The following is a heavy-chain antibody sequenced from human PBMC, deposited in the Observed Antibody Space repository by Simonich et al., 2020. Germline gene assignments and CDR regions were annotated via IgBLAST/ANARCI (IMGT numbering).Heavy chain of an antibody. CDR3: ARGLRVAAAGTAFQH. Sequence: QVQIQQWGAGLLKPSETLSLTCAVYGGSFSGYYWRWIRQPPGKGLEWIGEMNHSGSTNYNPSLKSRVTISVDTSKNQFSLKLSSVTAADTAVYYCARGLRVAAAGTAFQHWGQGTLVTVSS. CDR2: MNHSGST. CDR1: GGSFSGYY. J-gene: IGHJ1*01. D-gene: IGHD6-13*01. V-gene: IGHV4-34*01.